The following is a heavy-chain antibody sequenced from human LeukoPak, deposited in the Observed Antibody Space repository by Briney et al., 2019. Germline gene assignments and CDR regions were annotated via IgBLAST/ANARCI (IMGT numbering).Heavy chain of an antibody. Sequence: PSETLSLTCAVYGGPFSGYYWSWIRQPPGKGLEWIGEINHSGSTNYNPPLKSRVTISVDTSKTQFSLKLSSVTAADTAVYYCARGESTYYDFWSGYYIGYYFDYWGQGTLVTVSS. V-gene: IGHV4-34*01. D-gene: IGHD3-3*01. CDR3: ARGESTYYDFWSGYYIGYYFDY. CDR1: GGPFSGYY. J-gene: IGHJ4*02. CDR2: INHSGST.